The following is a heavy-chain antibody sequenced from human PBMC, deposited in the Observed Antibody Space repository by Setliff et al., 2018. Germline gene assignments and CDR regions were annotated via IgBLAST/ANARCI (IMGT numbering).Heavy chain of an antibody. CDR3: ARAGGYDFHHLDF. J-gene: IGHJ4*02. D-gene: IGHD5-12*01. Sequence: PGGSLRLSCAASGFTFSSYRMHWVRQAPGKGLEWVAVIWEDGGNKYHADSVKGRFTISRDSAKNSLFLQMKSLRAEDTAVYYCARAGGYDFHHLDFWGQGILVTVSS. CDR1: GFTFSSYR. V-gene: IGHV3-33*08. CDR2: IWEDGGNK.